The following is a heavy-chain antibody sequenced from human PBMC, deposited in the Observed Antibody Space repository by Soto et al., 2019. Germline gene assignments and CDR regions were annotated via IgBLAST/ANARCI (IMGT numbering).Heavy chain of an antibody. CDR1: GGTFSSYA. Sequence: SVKVSCKASGGTFSSYAISWVRQAPGQGLEWMGGIIPIFGTANYAQKFQGRVTITADKSTSTAYMELSSLRSEDTAVYYCARDLSSTSPNWFDPWGQGTLVTVSS. CDR3: ARDLSSTSPNWFDP. V-gene: IGHV1-69*06. CDR2: IIPIFGTA. J-gene: IGHJ5*02. D-gene: IGHD2-2*01.